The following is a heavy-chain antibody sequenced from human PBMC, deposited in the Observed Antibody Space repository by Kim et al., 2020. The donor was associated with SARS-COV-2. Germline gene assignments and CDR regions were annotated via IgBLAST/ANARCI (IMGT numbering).Heavy chain of an antibody. CDR2: ISGTGDTT. D-gene: IGHD1-1*01. V-gene: IGHV3-23*01. CDR3: AHIWNRAY. Sequence: GGSLRLSCATSGFPFSSWSMTWVRQAPGKGLEWVSGISGTGDTTDYADSVKGRFTISRDNSKNTLYLQMNSLRAEDSALYYCAHIWNRAYSGQGTLVTVSS. J-gene: IGHJ4*02. CDR1: GFPFSSWS.